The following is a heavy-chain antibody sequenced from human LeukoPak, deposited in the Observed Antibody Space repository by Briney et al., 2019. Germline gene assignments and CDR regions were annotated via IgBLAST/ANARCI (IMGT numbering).Heavy chain of an antibody. V-gene: IGHV3-21*01. D-gene: IGHD1-7*01. CDR1: GFTFSSYS. Sequence: GGSLRLSCAASGFTFSSYSMNWVRQAPGKGLEWVSFISNSGSYTYYADSVKGRFTISRDNTKNSLSLQMNGLRAEDTAVYYCARDEAWNSHGYWGQGTLVTVSS. CDR2: ISNSGSYT. CDR3: ARDEAWNSHGY. J-gene: IGHJ4*02.